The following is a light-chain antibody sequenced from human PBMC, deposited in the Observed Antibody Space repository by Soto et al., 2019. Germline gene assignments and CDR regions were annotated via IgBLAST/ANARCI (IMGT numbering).Light chain of an antibody. CDR1: QSFSSSF. CDR3: QQYGSSPRLT. Sequence: EIVLTQSPGTLSLSPGERATLSCRASQSFSSSFLAWYQQRPGQAPRLLIFGASSRATGIPDRFSGSGSGTDLTLTISRLEPEDFAVYYCQQYGSSPRLTFGGGTKVEIK. J-gene: IGKJ4*01. V-gene: IGKV3-20*01. CDR2: GAS.